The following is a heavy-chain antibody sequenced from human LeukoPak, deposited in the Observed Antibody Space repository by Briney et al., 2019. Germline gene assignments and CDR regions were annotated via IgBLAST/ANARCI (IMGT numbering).Heavy chain of an antibody. D-gene: IGHD5-24*01. Sequence: GGSLRLSCAAPGFTFSVAAMTWVRQAPGKGLEWVSLIGASGESTYYADSVKGRFTISRDNSKNTLSLQMNSLRVEDTAMYFCAKDIQLSTWGLGTMVTVPS. CDR2: IGASGEST. CDR3: AKDIQLST. J-gene: IGHJ3*01. V-gene: IGHV3-23*01. CDR1: GFTFSVAA.